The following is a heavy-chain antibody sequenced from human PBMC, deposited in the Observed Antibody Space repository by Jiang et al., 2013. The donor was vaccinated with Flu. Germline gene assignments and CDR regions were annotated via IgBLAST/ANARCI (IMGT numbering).Heavy chain of an antibody. CDR2: INAGNGNT. V-gene: IGHV1-3*01. CDR1: GYTFTSYA. Sequence: SGAEVKKPGASVKVSCKASGYTFTSYAMHWVRQAPGQRLEWMGWINAGNGNTKYSQKFQGRVTITRDTSASTAYMELSSLRSEDTAVYYCASGSVDIVATRDMLYYYGMDVWGPRDHGHRLL. J-gene: IGHJ6*01. D-gene: IGHD5-12*01. CDR3: ASGSVDIVATRDMLYYYGMDV.